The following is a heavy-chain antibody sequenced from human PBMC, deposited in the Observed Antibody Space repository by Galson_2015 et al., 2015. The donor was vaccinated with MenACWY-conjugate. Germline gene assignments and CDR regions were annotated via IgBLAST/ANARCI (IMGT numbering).Heavy chain of an antibody. CDR2: INPDGNSK. CDR1: GFTFRNYW. J-gene: IGHJ4*02. CDR3: ARLPRYSASRRALGYLDN. D-gene: IGHD5-18*01. V-gene: IGHV3-74*03. Sequence: SLRLSCAASGFTFRNYWMHWVRQVPGKGLVWVSRINPDGNSKTYADSVKGRFTISRDNVNNTLYLQMNSLRPEDTAMYYCARLPRYSASRRALGYLDNWGQGTRVTVST.